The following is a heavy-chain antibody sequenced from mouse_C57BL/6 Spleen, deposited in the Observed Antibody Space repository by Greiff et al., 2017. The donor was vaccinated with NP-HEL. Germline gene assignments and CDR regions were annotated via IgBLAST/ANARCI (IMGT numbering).Heavy chain of an antibody. D-gene: IGHD1-1*01. J-gene: IGHJ3*01. V-gene: IGHV3-6*01. Sequence: EVKLQESGPGLVKPSQSLSLTCSVTGYSITSGYYWNWIRQFPGNKLEWMGYISYDGSNNYNPSLKNRISITRDTSKNQFFLKLNSVTTEDTATYYCASFYGTAFAYWGQRTLVTVSA. CDR2: ISYDGSN. CDR3: ASFYGTAFAY. CDR1: GYSITSGYY.